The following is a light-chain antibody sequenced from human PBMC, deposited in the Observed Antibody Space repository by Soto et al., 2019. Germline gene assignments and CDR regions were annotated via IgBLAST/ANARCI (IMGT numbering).Light chain of an antibody. V-gene: IGKV3-15*01. CDR1: QSVNNN. Sequence: EIVMTQSPGTLSVSPGERATLSCRASQSVNNNLAWYQLKPGQAPRLLIYGASTTATGVPARFSGSGSGTEFTLTISSLQPEDFAVYYCQQYNKWPKTFGQGTKVEIK. CDR3: QQYNKWPKT. J-gene: IGKJ1*01. CDR2: GAS.